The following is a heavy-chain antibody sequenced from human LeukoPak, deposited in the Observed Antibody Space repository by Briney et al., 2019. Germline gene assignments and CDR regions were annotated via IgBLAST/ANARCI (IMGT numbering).Heavy chain of an antibody. D-gene: IGHD3-10*01. Sequence: PGGSLRLSCAASGFTFSSYGMHWVRQAPGKGLEWVAFIRYDGSNKYYADSVKGRFTISRDNSKNTLYLQMNSLRAEDTAVYYCAKDRGQPERWFDPWGQGTLVTVSS. V-gene: IGHV3-30*02. CDR2: IRYDGSNK. J-gene: IGHJ5*02. CDR1: GFTFSSYG. CDR3: AKDRGQPERWFDP.